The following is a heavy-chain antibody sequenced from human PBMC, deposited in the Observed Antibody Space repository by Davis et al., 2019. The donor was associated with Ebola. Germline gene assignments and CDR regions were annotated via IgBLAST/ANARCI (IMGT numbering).Heavy chain of an antibody. CDR2: ISAYNGNT. V-gene: IGHV1-18*04. Sequence: GESLKISCKASGYTFSNYGISWVRQAPGQGLEWMGWISAYNGNTNYAQKLQGRVTLTTDTSTSTAYMELRSLRSDDTAVYYCAREGLGGTTVYYYGMDVWGQGTTVTVSS. CDR3: AREGLGGTTVYYYGMDV. D-gene: IGHD1-7*01. CDR1: GYTFSNYG. J-gene: IGHJ6*02.